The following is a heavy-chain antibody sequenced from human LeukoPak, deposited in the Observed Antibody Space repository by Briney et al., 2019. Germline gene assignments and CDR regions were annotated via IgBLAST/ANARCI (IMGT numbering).Heavy chain of an antibody. CDR1: GYTFTSYY. CDR3: ARGSPYYYDSSGYYSGGRFDY. V-gene: IGHV1-46*01. D-gene: IGHD3-22*01. J-gene: IGHJ4*02. Sequence: ASVKVSCKASGYTFTSYYMHWVRQAPGQGLEWMGIINPSGGSTSYAQKFQGRVTMTRDTSTSTVYMELSSLRSEDTAVYYCARGSPYYYDSSGYYSGGRFDYWGQGTLVTVSS. CDR2: INPSGGST.